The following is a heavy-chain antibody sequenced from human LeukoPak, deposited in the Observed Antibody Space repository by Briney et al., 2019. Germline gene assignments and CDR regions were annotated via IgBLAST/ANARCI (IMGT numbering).Heavy chain of an antibody. D-gene: IGHD2-2*01. CDR1: GFTFSDYY. Sequence: GGSLRLSCAASGFTFSDYYMSWVRQAPGKGLEWVSYISSSRSYTNYADSVKGRFTISRDNAKNSLYLQMNSLRAEDTAVYYCASSNCSSTSCYVSAFDIWGQGTMVTVSS. V-gene: IGHV3-11*06. CDR2: ISSSRSYT. J-gene: IGHJ3*02. CDR3: ASSNCSSTSCYVSAFDI.